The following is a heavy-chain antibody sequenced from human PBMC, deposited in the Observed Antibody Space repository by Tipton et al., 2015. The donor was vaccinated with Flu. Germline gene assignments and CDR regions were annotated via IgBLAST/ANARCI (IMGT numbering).Heavy chain of an antibody. CDR1: GGSMSNYY. J-gene: IGHJ6*02. CDR3: ARDLWNDCRAYYYYGVDV. D-gene: IGHD1-1*01. V-gene: IGHV4-59*12. CDR2: IYYSGTT. Sequence: TLSLTCTVSGGSMSNYYWSWIRQPPGKGLEWIGSIYYSGTTYYNPSLKSRVTISIDASKNQFSLDLTSLTAADTAVYYCARDLWNDCRAYYYYGVDVWGQGTTVTVPS.